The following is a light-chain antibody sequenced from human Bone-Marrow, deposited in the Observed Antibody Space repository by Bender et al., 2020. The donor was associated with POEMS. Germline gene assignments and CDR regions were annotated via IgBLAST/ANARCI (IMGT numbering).Light chain of an antibody. J-gene: IGLJ3*02. CDR1: SSNIGAHA. CDR2: SSH. CDR3: AVWDDSLNGWV. Sequence: QSVLTQPPSASGTPGQRVTISCSGGSSNIGAHAVNWYQHLPGTAPKLLIYSSHRRPSEVPGRFSGSRSGTSASLAIGWLQAEDGADYYCAVWDDSLNGWVFGGGTKLTVL. V-gene: IGLV1-44*01.